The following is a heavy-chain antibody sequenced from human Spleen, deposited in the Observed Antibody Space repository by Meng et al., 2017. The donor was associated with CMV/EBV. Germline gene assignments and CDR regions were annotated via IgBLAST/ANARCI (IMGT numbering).Heavy chain of an antibody. J-gene: IGHJ6*02. Sequence: GESLKISCAASGFTFSSYWMSWVRQAPGKGLEWVANIKQDGSEKYYVDSVKGRFTISRDNAKNSLYLQMNSLRAEDTAVYYCARELLMTTVTTYYYYYGMDVWGQGTTVTVSS. CDR2: IKQDGSEK. CDR1: GFTFSSYW. V-gene: IGHV3-7*01. D-gene: IGHD4-17*01. CDR3: ARELLMTTVTTYYYYYGMDV.